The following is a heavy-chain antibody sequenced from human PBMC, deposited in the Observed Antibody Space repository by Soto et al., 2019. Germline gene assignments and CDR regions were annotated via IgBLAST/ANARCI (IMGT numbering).Heavy chain of an antibody. J-gene: IGHJ6*02. CDR3: ARDISPGGMDV. Sequence: EVQLVESGGGLVQPGGSLRLSCAASGFTFSSYDMHWVRQATGKGLEWVSAIGTAGDTYYPGSVKGRFTISRENAKNSLYLQINSLRAGDTAVYYCARDISPGGMDVWGQGTTVTVSS. CDR2: IGTAGDT. CDR1: GFTFSSYD. V-gene: IGHV3-13*01.